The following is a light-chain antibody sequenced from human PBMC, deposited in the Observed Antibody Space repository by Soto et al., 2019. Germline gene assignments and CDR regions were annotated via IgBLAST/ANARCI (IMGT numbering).Light chain of an antibody. V-gene: IGLV1-44*01. J-gene: IGLJ1*01. CDR3: AAWDDIMNGYV. CDR1: ISNIESNT. CDR2: SNY. Sequence: QSLLTQPPSSSGTPGQRVTISCSGSISNIESNTVTWYQQLPGTAPKLVIYSNYDRPSGVPDRFSGSTSGTSASLVIRGLQSEDEADYYCAAWDDIMNGYVFGGGTKVTV.